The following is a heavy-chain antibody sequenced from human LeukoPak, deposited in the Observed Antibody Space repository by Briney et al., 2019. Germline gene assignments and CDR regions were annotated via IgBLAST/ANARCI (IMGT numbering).Heavy chain of an antibody. V-gene: IGHV4-39*07. CDR1: GGSISSSSYY. Sequence: PSETLSLTCTVSGGSISSSSYYWGWIRQPPGKGLEWIGSIYYSGSTYYNPSLKSRVTISVDTSKDQFSLKLSSVTAADTAVYYCARDSGSGLDYWGQGTLVTVSS. CDR3: ARDSGSGLDY. CDR2: IYYSGST. J-gene: IGHJ4*02. D-gene: IGHD6-19*01.